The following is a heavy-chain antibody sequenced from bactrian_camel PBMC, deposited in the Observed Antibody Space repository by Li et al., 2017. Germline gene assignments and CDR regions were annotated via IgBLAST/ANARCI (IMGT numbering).Heavy chain of an antibody. V-gene: IGHV3S53*01. CDR2: ISAGGSI. J-gene: IGHJ4*01. CDR1: GGGLHVRD. D-gene: IGHD2*01. Sequence: HVQLVESGGGSVQAGGSLRLSCAGSGGGLHVRDMGWFRQVPGREREGVATISAGGSITYADVVKGRFTISRDGGKNTLQMSSLKAEDTAMYYCAANFGPYCSGPYLARRANFLGQGTQVTVS.